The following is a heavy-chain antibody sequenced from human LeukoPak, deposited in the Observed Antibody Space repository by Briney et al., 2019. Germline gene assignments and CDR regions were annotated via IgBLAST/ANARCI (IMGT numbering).Heavy chain of an antibody. Sequence: TWGSLRLSCAASGFPFHTYWVHWVRQAPGKGLEWVASIKQDGNEKSYVDSVKGRFTISRDNAKSSLYLQMNSLTAEDTAVYYCASDKWLLDYWGQGTLVTVSS. D-gene: IGHD5-12*01. J-gene: IGHJ4*02. CDR3: ASDKWLLDY. CDR2: IKQDGNEK. CDR1: GFPFHTYW. V-gene: IGHV3-7*04.